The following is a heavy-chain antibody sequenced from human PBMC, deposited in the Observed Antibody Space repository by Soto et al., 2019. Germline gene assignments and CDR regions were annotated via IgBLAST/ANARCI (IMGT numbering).Heavy chain of an antibody. CDR2: ISSSSSYT. Sequence: QVQLVESGGGLVKPGGSLRLSCAASGFTFSDYYMSWIRQAPGKGLEWVSYISSSSSYTNYADSVKGRFTISRDNAKNSLYLQRNSLRAEDTAVYYCARDSRGAAGHNWFDPWGQGTLVTVSS. CDR1: GFTFSDYY. J-gene: IGHJ5*02. V-gene: IGHV3-11*05. D-gene: IGHD6-13*01. CDR3: ARDSRGAAGHNWFDP.